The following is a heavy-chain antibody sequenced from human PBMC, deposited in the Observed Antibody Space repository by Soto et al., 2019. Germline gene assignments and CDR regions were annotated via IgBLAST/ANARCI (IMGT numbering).Heavy chain of an antibody. CDR1: GGSISSGGFS. V-gene: IGHV4-30-2*01. J-gene: IGHJ5*02. Sequence: TLSLTCAVSGGSISSGGFSWSWIRQPPGKGLEWIGYIYHSGSTYYNPSLKSRVTISVDRSKNQFSLKLSSVTAADTAVYYCARVPDRWGQGTLVTVSS. CDR2: IYHSGST. CDR3: ARVPDR. D-gene: IGHD2-2*01.